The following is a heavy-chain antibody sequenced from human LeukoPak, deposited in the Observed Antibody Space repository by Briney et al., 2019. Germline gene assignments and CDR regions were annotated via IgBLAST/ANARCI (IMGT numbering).Heavy chain of an antibody. CDR2: INHSGST. V-gene: IGHV4-34*01. CDR3: ARHLNYYLDY. D-gene: IGHD3-10*01. Sequence: PSETLSLTCAVYGGSFSGYYWSWIRQPPGKGLEWIGEINHSGSTNHNPSLKSRVTISVDTSKNQFSLKLSSVTAADTAVYYCARHLNYYLDYWGQGTLVTVSS. CDR1: GGSFSGYY. J-gene: IGHJ4*02.